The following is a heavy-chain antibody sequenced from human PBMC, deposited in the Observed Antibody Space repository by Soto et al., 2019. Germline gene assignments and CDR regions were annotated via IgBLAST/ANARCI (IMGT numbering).Heavy chain of an antibody. Sequence: QVQLVESGGGVVQPGRSLRLSCAASGFTFSSYGMHWVRQAPGKGLEWVAVISYDGSNKYYADSVKGRFTISRDNSKNTLYLQMNSLRAEDTAVYYCAKDQHYDCWSGRNWYFDLWGRGTLVTVSS. CDR1: GFTFSSYG. CDR3: AKDQHYDCWSGRNWYFDL. J-gene: IGHJ2*01. D-gene: IGHD3-3*01. CDR2: ISYDGSNK. V-gene: IGHV3-30*18.